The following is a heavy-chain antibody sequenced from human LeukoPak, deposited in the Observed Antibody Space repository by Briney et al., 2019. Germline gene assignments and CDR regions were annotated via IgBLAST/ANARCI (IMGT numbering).Heavy chain of an antibody. J-gene: IGHJ4*02. V-gene: IGHV3-30*02. CDR3: ARGRGPIVGASYLDY. CDR1: GFTFSSYG. D-gene: IGHD1-26*01. Sequence: GGSLRLSCAASGFTFSSYGMHWVRQAPGKGLEWVAFIRYDGSNKYYADSVKGRFTISRDNTKNSVYLQINSLRAEDTAVYYCARGRGPIVGASYLDYWGQGTLVTVSS. CDR2: IRYDGSNK.